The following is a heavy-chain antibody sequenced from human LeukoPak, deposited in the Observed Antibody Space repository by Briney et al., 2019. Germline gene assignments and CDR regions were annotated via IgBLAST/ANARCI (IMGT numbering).Heavy chain of an antibody. D-gene: IGHD5-18*01. CDR3: AKGHTYGLGESYLDF. Sequence: GRSLRLSCEASGYTFNHYAMHWVRQAPGKGLEWVSGISWNSGSIGYADSVKGRFSISRDNGKNSLYLQMDSLTTEDTALYYCAKGHTYGLGESYLDFWGQGTLVSVSS. V-gene: IGHV3-9*01. CDR1: GYTFNHYA. CDR2: ISWNSGSI. J-gene: IGHJ4*02.